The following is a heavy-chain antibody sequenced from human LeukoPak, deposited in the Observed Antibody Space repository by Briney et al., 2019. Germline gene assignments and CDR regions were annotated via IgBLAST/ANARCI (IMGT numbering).Heavy chain of an antibody. J-gene: IGHJ4*02. CDR1: GGSISSYY. CDR3: ARWGSIAVARFDY. CDR2: IYYTGST. D-gene: IGHD6-6*01. Sequence: SETLSLTCTVSGGSISSYYWSWIRQPPGKGLEWIGYIYYTGSTNYDPSLTSRVNISVDTSKNQFSLNLTSVTAADTAVYYCARWGSIAVARFDYWGQGTLVTVSS. V-gene: IGHV4-59*01.